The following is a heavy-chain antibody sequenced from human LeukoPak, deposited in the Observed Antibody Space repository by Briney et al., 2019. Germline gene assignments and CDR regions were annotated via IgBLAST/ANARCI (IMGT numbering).Heavy chain of an antibody. D-gene: IGHD2-15*01. CDR2: IFHSGST. J-gene: IGHJ2*01. CDR3: ARVGYCSGGSCYPVYWYFDL. Sequence: SETLSLTCTGSGYSISSAYYWGWIRQPPGKGLGWIGSIFHSGSTYYNPSLKSRVTISVDTSKNQFSLKLSSVTAADTAVYYCARVGYCSGGSCYPVYWYFDLWGRGTLVTVSS. CDR1: GYSISSAYY. V-gene: IGHV4-38-2*02.